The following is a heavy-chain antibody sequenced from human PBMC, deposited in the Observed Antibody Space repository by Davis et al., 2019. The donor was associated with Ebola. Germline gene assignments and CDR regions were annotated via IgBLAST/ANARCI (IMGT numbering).Heavy chain of an antibody. V-gene: IGHV1-2*02. CDR2: INPNSGGT. CDR3: ASGQYSSSYWFDP. J-gene: IGHJ5*02. D-gene: IGHD6-13*01. CDR1: GYTFTGYY. Sequence: ASVKVSCKASGYTFTGYYMHWVRQAPGQGLEWMGWINPNSGGTNYAQKFQGRVTITADESTSTAYTELSSLRSEDTAVYYCASGQYSSSYWFDPWGQGTLVTVSS.